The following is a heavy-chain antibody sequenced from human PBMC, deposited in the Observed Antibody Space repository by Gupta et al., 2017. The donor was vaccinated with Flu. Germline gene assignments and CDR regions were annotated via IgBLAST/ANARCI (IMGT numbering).Heavy chain of an antibody. V-gene: IGHV2-26*01. CDR3: ARTKKYTITPFDAMDV. D-gene: IGHD5-12*01. Sequence: TDEKMGVTWIRQAPGRALEWLAHIFSNAEKSYMTSLRSRLTISQDISQNQVVLTVTSVDPLDTATYYCARTKKYTITPFDAMDVWGPGTTVT. J-gene: IGHJ6*02. CDR2: IFSNAEK. CDR1: TDEKMG.